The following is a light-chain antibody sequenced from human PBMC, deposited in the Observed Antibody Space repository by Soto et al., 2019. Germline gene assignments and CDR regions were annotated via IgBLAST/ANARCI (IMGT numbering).Light chain of an antibody. V-gene: IGLV1-44*01. CDR1: SSNIGSST. Sequence: QSVLTQPPSGSGTPGQRVTISCSGRSSNIGSSTVHWYQQLPGTAPKLLIHRSDQRPSGVPDRFSGSKSGTSASLAISGLQSEDEADYYCAAWDEALNGHVFGTGTKVTVL. CDR3: AAWDEALNGHV. J-gene: IGLJ1*01. CDR2: RSD.